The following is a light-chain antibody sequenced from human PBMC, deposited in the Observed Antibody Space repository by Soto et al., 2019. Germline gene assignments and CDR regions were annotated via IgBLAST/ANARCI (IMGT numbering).Light chain of an antibody. V-gene: IGKV1-17*01. CDR2: AAS. J-gene: IGKJ1*01. CDR1: QSISSY. CDR3: LQHNSYPLT. Sequence: DIKMFQSPPGLYAYIGDRVTITCRASQSISSYLHWYQQKPGKAPKLLIYAASGLQSGVPSRFSGSGSGTEFNFTISSLQPEDFATYYCLQHNSYPLTSGQRSK.